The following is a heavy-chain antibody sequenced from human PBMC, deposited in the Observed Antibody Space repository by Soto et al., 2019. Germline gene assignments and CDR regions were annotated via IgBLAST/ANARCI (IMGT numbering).Heavy chain of an antibody. Sequence: QRQLQESGPGLVKPSETLSLTCTVSGGSISSSSYYWGWIRQPPGKGLEWIGSIYYSGSTYYNPSLKSRVTISVDTSKNQFSLKLSSVTAADTAVYYCARPPQGIEARSRWYYFDYWGQGTLVTVSS. CDR2: IYYSGST. D-gene: IGHD6-6*01. CDR1: GGSISSSSYY. CDR3: ARPPQGIEARSRWYYFDY. J-gene: IGHJ4*02. V-gene: IGHV4-39*01.